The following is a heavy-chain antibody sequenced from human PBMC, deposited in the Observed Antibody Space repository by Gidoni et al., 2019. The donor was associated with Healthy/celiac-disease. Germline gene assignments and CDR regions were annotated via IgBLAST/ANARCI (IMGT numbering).Heavy chain of an antibody. CDR2: IKSKTDGGTT. Sequence: EVQLVEVGGGWVKTGGVLRHSAADSCVTFRDAWMGWVRQAPGKGLGWVGRIKSKTDGGTTDYAAPVKGRFTISRDDSKNTLYLQMNSLKTEDTAVYYCTTDLTSDYYDSSGYYSPPDYWGQGTLVTVSS. CDR3: TTDLTSDYYDSSGYYSPPDY. CDR1: CVTFRDAW. V-gene: IGHV3-15*01. J-gene: IGHJ4*02. D-gene: IGHD3-22*01.